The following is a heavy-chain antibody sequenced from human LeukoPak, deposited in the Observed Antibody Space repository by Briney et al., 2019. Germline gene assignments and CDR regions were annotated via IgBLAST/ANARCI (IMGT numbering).Heavy chain of an antibody. Sequence: SCKASGYSFTTYGISWVRQAPGKGLEWVSAISGSGGSTYYADSVKGRFTISRDNSKNTLYLQMNSLRAEDTAVYYCAKHYDPLRYSSGWWGDYWGQGTLVTVSS. J-gene: IGHJ4*02. CDR2: ISGSGGST. D-gene: IGHD6-19*01. V-gene: IGHV3-23*01. CDR3: AKHYDPLRYSSGWWGDY. CDR1: GYSFTTYG.